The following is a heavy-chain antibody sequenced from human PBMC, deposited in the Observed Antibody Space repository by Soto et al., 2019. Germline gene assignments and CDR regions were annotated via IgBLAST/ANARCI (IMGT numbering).Heavy chain of an antibody. V-gene: IGHV3-21*01. J-gene: IGHJ6*02. CDR3: ARDRLGCGEFDYYYYGMDV. Sequence: EVQLVESGGGLVKPGGSLRLSCAASGFTFSSYSMNWVRQAPGKGLEWVSSISSSSSYIYYADSVKGRFTISRDNAKNSLYLQMNSLRAEDTAVYYCARDRLGCGEFDYYYYGMDVWGQGTTVTVSS. D-gene: IGHD3-10*01. CDR2: ISSSSSYI. CDR1: GFTFSSYS.